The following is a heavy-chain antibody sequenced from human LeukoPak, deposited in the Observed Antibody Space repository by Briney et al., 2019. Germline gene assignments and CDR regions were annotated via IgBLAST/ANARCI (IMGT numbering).Heavy chain of an antibody. CDR3: ARHPIYGSGTPSGFDF. V-gene: IGHV4-59*08. Sequence: SETLSLTCSVSGDSISDDYWSWIRQSPGRGLECMAYVYGSGGTSYNPSLGNRVTISADTSKNEVSLKLRSVSAADTAVYYCARHPIYGSGTPSGFDFWGQGTMGTVSS. CDR2: VYGSGGT. D-gene: IGHD3-10*01. J-gene: IGHJ3*01. CDR1: GDSISDDY.